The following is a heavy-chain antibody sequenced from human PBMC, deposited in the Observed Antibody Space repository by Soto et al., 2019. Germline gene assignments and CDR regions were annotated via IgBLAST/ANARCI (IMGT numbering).Heavy chain of an antibody. J-gene: IGHJ4*02. V-gene: IGHV1-18*01. D-gene: IGHD2-8*01. CDR1: GYTFTSYG. CDR2: IRSYNNST. CDR3: ARHGNGDDY. Sequence: QVQLVQSGAEVKKPGASVKVSCKASGYTFTSYGVNWVRQAPGQVLEWMGWIRSYNNSTNYAQKLQGRVTMTTDTSTNTAYMELRSLRSDDTAVYYCARHGNGDDYWGQGTLVTVSS.